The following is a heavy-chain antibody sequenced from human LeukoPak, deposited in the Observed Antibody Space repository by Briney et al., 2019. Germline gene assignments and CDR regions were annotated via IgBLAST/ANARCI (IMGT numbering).Heavy chain of an antibody. CDR1: GGSISSSTYY. Sequence: KPSETLSLTCAVSGGSISSSTYYWGWIRQPPGKGLEWIGSIFYSGRTYYKPSLKSRVTISVDTSKNQFSLKLTSVSAADTAVYYCARSERGSAGSEDFWGQGTLVTVSS. CDR2: IFYSGRT. V-gene: IGHV4-39*01. J-gene: IGHJ4*02. CDR3: ARSERGSAGSEDF. D-gene: IGHD3-10*01.